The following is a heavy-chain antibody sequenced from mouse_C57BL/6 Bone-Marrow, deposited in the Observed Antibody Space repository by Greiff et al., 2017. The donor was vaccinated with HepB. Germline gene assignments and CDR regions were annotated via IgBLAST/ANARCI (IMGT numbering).Heavy chain of an antibody. CDR2: INPNNGGT. V-gene: IGHV1-22*01. CDR3: AREYYGSSCAY. Sequence: EVQLQQSGPELVKPGASVKMSCKASGYTFTDYNMHWVKQSHGKSLEWIGYINPNNGGTSYNQQFKGKATLTVNKSSSTAYMELRSRTSEASAVYYCAREYYGSSCAYWGQGTLVTVSA. J-gene: IGHJ3*01. CDR1: GYTFTDYN. D-gene: IGHD1-1*01.